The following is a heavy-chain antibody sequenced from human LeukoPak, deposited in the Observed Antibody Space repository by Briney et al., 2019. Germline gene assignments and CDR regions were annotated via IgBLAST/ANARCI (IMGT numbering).Heavy chain of an antibody. CDR1: GFTFTTYW. V-gene: IGHV3-7*01. J-gene: IGHJ4*02. CDR2: IKQDGTEI. D-gene: IGHD6-19*01. Sequence: GGSLRLPCAASGFTFTTYWMTWVRQAPGKGLEWVANIKQDGTEIFYVDSVKGRFTISRDNAENSLYLRMNTLRAEDTAVYYCAVHSSGWKRFDYWGQGTLVTVSS. CDR3: AVHSSGWKRFDY.